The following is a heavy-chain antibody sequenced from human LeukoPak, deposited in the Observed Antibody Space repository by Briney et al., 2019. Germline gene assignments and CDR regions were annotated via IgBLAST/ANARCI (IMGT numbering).Heavy chain of an antibody. V-gene: IGHV3-30*03. CDR3: ARGNSAGWYEYMDV. D-gene: IGHD6-19*01. J-gene: IGHJ6*03. Sequence: GGSLRLSCAASGFTFSAYGMHWVRQAPGKGLEWLTVISYDGGNTYYADSVKGRFTISRDNSKNTMDLQMSSLTTGDTAVYYCARGNSAGWYEYMDVWGKGTTVIVSS. CDR1: GFTFSAYG. CDR2: ISYDGGNT.